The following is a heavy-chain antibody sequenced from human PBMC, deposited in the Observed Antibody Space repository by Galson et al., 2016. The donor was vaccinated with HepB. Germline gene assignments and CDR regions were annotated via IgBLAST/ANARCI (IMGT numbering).Heavy chain of an antibody. Sequence: SLRLSCAASKFTFSRHAMHWVRQAPGKGLEWVSIIWSDGSNKYYADSVKGRFTISRDNSKNTVYLQMNSLRVEDTAVYYCARGGYGDYPGKNYYYYGMDVWGQGTTVTVSS. J-gene: IGHJ6*02. CDR3: ARGGYGDYPGKNYYYYGMDV. D-gene: IGHD4-17*01. CDR1: KFTFSRHA. V-gene: IGHV3-33*01. CDR2: IWSDGSNK.